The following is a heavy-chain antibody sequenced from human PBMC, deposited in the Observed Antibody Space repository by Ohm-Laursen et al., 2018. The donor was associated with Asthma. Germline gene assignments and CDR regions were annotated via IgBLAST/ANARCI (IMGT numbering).Heavy chain of an antibody. D-gene: IGHD1-1*01. CDR3: AKGELERPPDY. V-gene: IGHV3-30*18. CDR1: GFTFRSYG. Sequence: SLRLSCAAAGFTFRSYGMYWVRQAPGKGLEWVAAISYDGSLKFYGDSVKGRFTISRDNSKNTLYMQMNSLRVEDTAVYYCAKGELERPPDYWGQGTLVTVSS. J-gene: IGHJ4*02. CDR2: ISYDGSLK.